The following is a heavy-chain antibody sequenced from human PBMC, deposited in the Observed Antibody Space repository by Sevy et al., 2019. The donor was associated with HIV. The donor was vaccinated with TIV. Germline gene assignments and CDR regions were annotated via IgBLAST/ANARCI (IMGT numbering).Heavy chain of an antibody. D-gene: IGHD3-3*01. CDR1: GFTVSSNY. CDR2: IYSGGST. V-gene: IGHV3-53*01. CDR3: ARPGILEWYGMDV. Sequence: GGSLRLSCAASGFTVSSNYMSWVRQAPGKGLECVSVIYSGGSTYYADSVQGRFPISIDNSKNTLYLQMNSRRAEDTAVYYCARPGILEWYGMDVWGQGTTVTVSS. J-gene: IGHJ6*02.